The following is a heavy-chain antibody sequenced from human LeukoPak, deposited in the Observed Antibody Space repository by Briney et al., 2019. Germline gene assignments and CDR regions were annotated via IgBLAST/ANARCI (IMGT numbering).Heavy chain of an antibody. CDR3: ARCTGGGSCYGVRY. CDR1: GGTFSSYA. J-gene: IGHJ4*02. CDR2: IIPIFGTA. D-gene: IGHD2-15*01. Sequence: SVKVSCKASGGTFSSYAISWVRQAPGQGLEWMGGIIPIFGTANYAQKLQGRVTMTTDTSTSTAYMELRSLRSGDTAVYYCARCTGGGSCYGVRYWGQGTLVTVSS. V-gene: IGHV1-69*05.